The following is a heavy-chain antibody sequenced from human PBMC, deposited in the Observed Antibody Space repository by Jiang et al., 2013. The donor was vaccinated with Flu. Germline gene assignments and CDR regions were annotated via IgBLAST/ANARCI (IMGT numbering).Heavy chain of an antibody. CDR3: ARGAPGIAAAGGVMDV. CDR1: GDSVSSNSAA. D-gene: IGHD6-13*01. J-gene: IGHJ6*02. CDR2: TYYRSKWYN. V-gene: IGHV6-1*01. Sequence: QTLSLTCGFSGDSVSSNSAAWNWIRQSPSRGLEWLGRTYYRSKWYNDYAVSVKSRITINPDTSKNQFSLQLNSVTPEDTAVYYCARGAPGIAAAGGVMDVWGQGTTVTVSS.